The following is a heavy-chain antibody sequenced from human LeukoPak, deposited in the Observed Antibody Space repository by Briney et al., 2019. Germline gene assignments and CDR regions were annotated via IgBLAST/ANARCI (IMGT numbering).Heavy chain of an antibody. Sequence: GGSLRLSCSASGFTFSFYAMHWVRQAPGKGLEYVSAISSNGGSTYYADSVKGRFTISRGNSKNTLYLQMDSLRAEDTAVYYCVRSSIRGVIISHFDYWGQGTLVTVSS. D-gene: IGHD3-10*01. CDR1: GFTFSFYA. CDR3: VRSSIRGVIISHFDY. CDR2: ISSNGGST. V-gene: IGHV3-64D*06. J-gene: IGHJ4*02.